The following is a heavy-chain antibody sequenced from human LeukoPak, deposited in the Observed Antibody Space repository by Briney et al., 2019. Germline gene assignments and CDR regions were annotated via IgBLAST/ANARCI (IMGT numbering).Heavy chain of an antibody. V-gene: IGHV3-30*02. D-gene: IGHD5-12*01. CDR3: AKGDSGYDLDLDY. Sequence: GGSPRLSCAASGFTFNVLWLTWVRQAPGKGLEWVAFIRYDGSNKYYADSVKGRFTISRDNSKNTLYLQMNSLRAEDTAVYYCAKGDSGYDLDLDYWGQGTLVTVSS. CDR2: IRYDGSNK. CDR1: GFTFNVLW. J-gene: IGHJ4*02.